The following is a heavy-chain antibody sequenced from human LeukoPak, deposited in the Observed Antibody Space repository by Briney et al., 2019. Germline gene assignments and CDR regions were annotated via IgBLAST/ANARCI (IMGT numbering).Heavy chain of an antibody. V-gene: IGHV4-34*01. CDR3: ARHGLGIAAATSN. CDR2: INHSGST. J-gene: IGHJ4*02. Sequence: SETLSLTCAVYGGSFSGYYWSWIRQPPGKGLEWIGEINHSGSTNYNPSLKSRVTISLDTSKNQFSLNLNSVTAADTAVYYCARHGLGIAAATSNWGQGTLVTVSS. CDR1: GGSFSGYY. D-gene: IGHD6-13*01.